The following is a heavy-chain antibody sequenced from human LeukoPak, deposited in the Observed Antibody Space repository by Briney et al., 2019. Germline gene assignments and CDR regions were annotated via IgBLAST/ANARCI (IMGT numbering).Heavy chain of an antibody. D-gene: IGHD6-19*01. CDR3: ARYLHSSGWSDAFDI. Sequence: KLSETLSLTCAVSGGSISSSNWWSWVRQPPGKGLEWIGEIYHSGSANYNTSLKSRVTISVDKSKNQFSLKLSSVTAADTAIYYCARYLHSSGWSDAFDIWGQGTMVTVSS. J-gene: IGHJ3*02. CDR1: GGSISSSNW. V-gene: IGHV4-4*02. CDR2: IYHSGSA.